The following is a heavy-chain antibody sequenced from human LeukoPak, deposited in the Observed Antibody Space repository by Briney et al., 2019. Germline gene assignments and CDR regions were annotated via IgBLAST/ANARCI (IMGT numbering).Heavy chain of an antibody. D-gene: IGHD2-15*01. CDR1: GFTFSSYE. CDR2: ISSSGSTI. Sequence: GGSLRLSCAATGFTFSSYEMSWVRQAPGKGLEWLSYISSSGSTIYYADSVRGRFTISRDNAKNSLYLQMNSLTAEDTALYYCARDSGYCRGGSCPFDYWGQGTLVTVSS. V-gene: IGHV3-48*03. J-gene: IGHJ4*02. CDR3: ARDSGYCRGGSCPFDY.